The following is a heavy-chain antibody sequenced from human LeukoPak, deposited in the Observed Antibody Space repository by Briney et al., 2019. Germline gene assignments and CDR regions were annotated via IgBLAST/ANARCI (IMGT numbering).Heavy chain of an antibody. CDR3: ARHPSPSSGYYYGYDY. CDR1: GYSFTSYW. CDR2: IDPSDSYT. J-gene: IGHJ4*02. Sequence: GESLKISCKGSGYSFTSYWISWVRQMPGKGLEWMGKIDPSDSYTNYSPSFQGHVTISADKSISTAYLQWSSLKASDTAMYYCARHPSPSSGYYYGYDYWGQGTLVTVSS. D-gene: IGHD3-22*01. V-gene: IGHV5-10-1*01.